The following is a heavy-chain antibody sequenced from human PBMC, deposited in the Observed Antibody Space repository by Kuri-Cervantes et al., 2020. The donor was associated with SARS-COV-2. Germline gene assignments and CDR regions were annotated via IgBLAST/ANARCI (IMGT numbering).Heavy chain of an antibody. V-gene: IGHV3-21*01. CDR1: GFTFSSYS. CDR3: ASLNSGSYHSDDFDT. CDR2: ISSSSSYI. Sequence: GGSLRLSCAASGFTFSSYSMNWVRQAPGKGLEWVSSISSSSSYIYYADSVKGRFTISRDNAKNSLYLQMNSLRAEDTALYYCASLNSGSYHSDDFDTWGQGTMVTVSS. J-gene: IGHJ3*02. D-gene: IGHD1-26*01.